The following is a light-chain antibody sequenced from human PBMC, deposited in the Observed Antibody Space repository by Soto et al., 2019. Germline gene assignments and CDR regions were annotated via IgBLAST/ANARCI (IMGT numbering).Light chain of an antibody. J-gene: IGKJ1*01. CDR2: GAY. V-gene: IGKV3-15*01. CDR1: QSVSSN. Sequence: VMMKSXATLSVSPAAXXXXXXXASQSVSSNLAWYQQNPXQAPRLLIYGAYTXATGIPARFSGSGSGKEFTLTISSLQSEDLAVYYCQQYNNWPPWTFGQGTKVDIK. CDR3: QQYNNWPPWT.